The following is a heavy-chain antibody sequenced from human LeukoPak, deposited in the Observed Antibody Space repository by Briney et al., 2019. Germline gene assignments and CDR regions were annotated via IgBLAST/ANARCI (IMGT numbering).Heavy chain of an antibody. CDR3: ATRAAAGIEDY. CDR2: IYSSGST. J-gene: IGHJ4*02. D-gene: IGHD6-13*01. Sequence: SETLSLTCTVSGGSINSYYWSWIRQPPGKGLEWIGYIYSSGSTNYNPSLKSRVTISVDTSKNQFSLKLSSVTAADTAVYYCATRAAAGIEDYWGQGTLVTVSS. CDR1: GGSINSYY. V-gene: IGHV4-59*08.